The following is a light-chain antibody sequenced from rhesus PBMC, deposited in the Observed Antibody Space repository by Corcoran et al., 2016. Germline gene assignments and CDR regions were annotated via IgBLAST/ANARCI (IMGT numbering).Light chain of an antibody. CDR2: GAS. CDR3: LQDYSPPLA. CDR1: QGINKA. V-gene: IGKV1-94*01. Sequence: DIQMTQSPSSLSASVGDRVTVTCRASQGINKALSWYQQKPGEAPLLLISGASRLQTGVSSRFSGTRSGTGYTLTISSLHPEDVATYYCLQDYSPPLAFGGGTKVEIK. J-gene: IGKJ4*01.